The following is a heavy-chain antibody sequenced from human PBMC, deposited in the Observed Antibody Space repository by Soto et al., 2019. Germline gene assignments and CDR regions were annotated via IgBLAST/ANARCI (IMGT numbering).Heavy chain of an antibody. CDR1: GFTFSSYW. J-gene: IGHJ3*02. D-gene: IGHD3-3*01. Sequence: EVQLVESGGGLVQPGGSLTLSCTASGFTFSSYWMHWVREAPGKGLVWVSRINPDGSSTSYADSVEGRFTISRDNAKNTLYLQMNCLRAEDTALYYCARFRVPIWGQGTMVTVSS. CDR3: ARFRVPI. V-gene: IGHV3-74*01. CDR2: INPDGSST.